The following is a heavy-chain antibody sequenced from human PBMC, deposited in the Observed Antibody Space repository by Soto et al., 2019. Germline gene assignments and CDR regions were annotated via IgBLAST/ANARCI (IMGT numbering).Heavy chain of an antibody. Sequence: SETLSLTCTVSGGSISSSSYYWGWIRQPPGKGLEWIGSIYYSGSTYYNPSLKSRVTISVDTSKNQFSLKLSSVTAADTAVYYCAGDVVPAAGNWFDPWGQGTLVTVSS. CDR2: IYYSGST. V-gene: IGHV4-39*01. J-gene: IGHJ5*02. CDR3: AGDVVPAAGNWFDP. D-gene: IGHD2-2*01. CDR1: GGSISSSSYY.